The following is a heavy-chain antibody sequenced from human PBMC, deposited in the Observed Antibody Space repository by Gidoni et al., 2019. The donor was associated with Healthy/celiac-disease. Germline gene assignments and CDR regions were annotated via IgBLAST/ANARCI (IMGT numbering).Heavy chain of an antibody. CDR1: GGSISSYY. CDR2: IYYSGST. Sequence: QVQLQESGPGLVKPSETLSLTCNVSGGSISSYYWSGIRQPAGKGLEWIVYIYYSGSTNYNPSLKSRVTISVDTSKNQFSLNLSSVTAADTAVYYCAREDTAILFFDYWGQGTLVTVSS. J-gene: IGHJ4*02. D-gene: IGHD5-18*01. V-gene: IGHV4-59*01. CDR3: AREDTAILFFDY.